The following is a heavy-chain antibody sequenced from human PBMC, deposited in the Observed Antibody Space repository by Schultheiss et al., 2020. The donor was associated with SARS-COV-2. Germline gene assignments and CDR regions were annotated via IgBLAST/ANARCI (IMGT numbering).Heavy chain of an antibody. D-gene: IGHD3-22*01. CDR3: ARITMIVVVTTHHDAFDI. J-gene: IGHJ3*02. V-gene: IGHV4-39*01. Sequence: TFSSYAMSWVRQAPGKGLEWIGSIYYSGSTYYNPSLKSRVTISVDTSKNQFSLKLSSVTAADTAVYYCARITMIVVVTTHHDAFDIWGQGTMVTVSS. CDR1: TFSSYA. CDR2: IYYSGST.